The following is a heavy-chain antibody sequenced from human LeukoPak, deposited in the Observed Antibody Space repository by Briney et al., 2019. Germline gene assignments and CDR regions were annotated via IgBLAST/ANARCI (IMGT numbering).Heavy chain of an antibody. CDR3: ARRYSNSFDY. CDR1: GFTFSDYY. D-gene: IGHD4-11*01. Sequence: GGSLRLSCAASGFTFSDYYMTWIRQAPGKGLEWVSYSSNSGGTIYYTDSVKGRFTISRDNAKNSLYLQMNSLRAEDTAVYYCARRYSNSFDYWGQGTLVTVSS. J-gene: IGHJ4*02. CDR2: SSNSGGTI. V-gene: IGHV3-11*01.